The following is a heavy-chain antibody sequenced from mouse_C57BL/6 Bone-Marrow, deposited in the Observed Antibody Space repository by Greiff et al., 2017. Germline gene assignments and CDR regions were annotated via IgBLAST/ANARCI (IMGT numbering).Heavy chain of an antibody. CDR3: AKGEYYGSSAMDY. J-gene: IGHJ4*01. CDR2: FYPRSGNT. V-gene: IGHV1-81*01. Sequence: VQGVESGAELARPGASVKLSCKASGYTFTSYGISWVKQRTGQGLEWIGEFYPRSGNTYYNEKFKGKGTLTAEKSSSTAYMERRSLPSEDSAVYFCAKGEYYGSSAMDYWGQGTSVTVSS. D-gene: IGHD1-1*01. CDR1: GYTFTSYG.